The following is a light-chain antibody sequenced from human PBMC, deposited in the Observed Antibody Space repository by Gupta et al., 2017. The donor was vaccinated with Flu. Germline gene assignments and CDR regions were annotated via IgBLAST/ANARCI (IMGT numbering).Light chain of an antibody. V-gene: IGKV3-11*01. CDR3: QQRSLWPLT. CDR2: DTS. Sequence: RATLSLSIGERATLSCRASQTIGRQLAWYQQKPGRAPRLLIYDTSNRATDIPARFSGSGSGTDFTLTIDSLEAEDFAVYFCQQRSLWPLTFGGGTRVEIK. J-gene: IGKJ4*01. CDR1: QTIGRQ.